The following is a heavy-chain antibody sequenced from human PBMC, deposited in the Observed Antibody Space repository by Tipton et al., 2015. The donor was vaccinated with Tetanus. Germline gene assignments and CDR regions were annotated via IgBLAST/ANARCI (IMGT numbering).Heavy chain of an antibody. CDR2: VYRSGVT. Sequence: TLSLTCTVSGASLRGGDYHWSWIRQSAGKGLEWIGRVYRSGVTTYNPSLKSRVTMSMDASRNQFSLTLTSATLADTAVYYCARVLRYSTSGGWDDAFDIWGQGTLVTVSS. V-gene: IGHV4-61*02. CDR1: GASLRGGDYH. D-gene: IGHD2-8*02. J-gene: IGHJ3*02. CDR3: ARVLRYSTSGGWDDAFDI.